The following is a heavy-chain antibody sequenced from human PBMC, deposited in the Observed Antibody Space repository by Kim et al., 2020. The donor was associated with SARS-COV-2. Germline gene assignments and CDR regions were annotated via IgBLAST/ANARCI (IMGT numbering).Heavy chain of an antibody. J-gene: IGHJ5*02. CDR3: ARQARRGHIVARHDWFDP. D-gene: IGHD2-15*01. V-gene: IGHV4-39*01. CDR1: GGSISSSSYY. CDR2: IYYSGST. Sequence: SETLSLTCTVSGGSISSSSYYWGWIRQPPGKGLEWIGSIYYSGSTYYNPSLKSRVTISVDTSKNQFSRKLSSVTAADTAVYYCARQARRGHIVARHDWFDPGGQGTLVTVSS.